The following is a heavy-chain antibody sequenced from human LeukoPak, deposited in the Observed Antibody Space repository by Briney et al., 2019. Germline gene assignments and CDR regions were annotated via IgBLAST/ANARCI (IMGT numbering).Heavy chain of an antibody. CDR1: GFTFSSYG. D-gene: IGHD3-16*01. CDR2: IWYDGRRT. J-gene: IGHJ4*02. CDR3: ARDGCSSPTCYEF. V-gene: IGHV3-33*01. Sequence: GGPLRLSCAASGFTFSSYGMHWVRQAPGKGLEWVAAIWYDGRRTSYADSVRGRFTISRDNSKNTLYLEMSSLRAEDTAVYSCARDGCSSPTCYEFWGQGTLVTVSA.